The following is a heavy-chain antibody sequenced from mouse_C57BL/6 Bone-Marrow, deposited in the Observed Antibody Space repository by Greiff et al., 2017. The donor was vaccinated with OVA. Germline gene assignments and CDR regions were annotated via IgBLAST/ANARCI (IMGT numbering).Heavy chain of an antibody. CDR3: ARQKGYDGRFAY. Sequence: EVQRVKSGGDLVKPGGSLKLSCAASGFTFSSYGMSWVRQTPDKRLEWVATISSGGSYTYYPDSVKGRFTISRDNAKNTLYLQMSSLKSEDTAMYYCARQKGYDGRFAYWGQGTLVTVSA. D-gene: IGHD2-2*01. CDR1: GFTFSSYG. CDR2: ISSGGSYT. J-gene: IGHJ3*01. V-gene: IGHV5-6*01.